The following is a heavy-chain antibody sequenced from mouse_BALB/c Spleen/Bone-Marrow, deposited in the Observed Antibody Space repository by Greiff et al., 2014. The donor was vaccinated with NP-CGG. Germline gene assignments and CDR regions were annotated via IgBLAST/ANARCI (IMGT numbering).Heavy chain of an antibody. CDR1: GYAFSSSW. CDR2: IYPGDGDT. V-gene: IGHV1-82*01. J-gene: IGHJ4*01. CDR3: ARSAYYGSSYGAMDY. Sequence: QVQLQQSGPELVKPGASMKISCTGSGYAFSSSWMNWVKQRPGQGLEWIGRIYPGDGDTNSNGRFKGKATLTADRSSNTAYMQLSSLTSVDSAVYFCARSAYYGSSYGAMDYWGQGTSVTVSS. D-gene: IGHD1-1*01.